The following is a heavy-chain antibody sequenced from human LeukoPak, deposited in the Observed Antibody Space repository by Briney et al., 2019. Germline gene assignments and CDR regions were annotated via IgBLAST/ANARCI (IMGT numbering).Heavy chain of an antibody. CDR1: GFTFSSYW. CDR2: IKQDGSEK. V-gene: IGHV3-7*01. D-gene: IGHD3-3*01. CDR3: ARDGIGVIAYHYYYYMDV. J-gene: IGHJ6*03. Sequence: PGGSLRLSCAASGFTFSSYWMSWVRQAPGKGLEWVANIKQDGSEKYYVDSVKGRFTISRDNAKNSLYLQMNSLRAEDTAVYYCARDGIGVIAYHYYYYMDVWGKGTTVTVSS.